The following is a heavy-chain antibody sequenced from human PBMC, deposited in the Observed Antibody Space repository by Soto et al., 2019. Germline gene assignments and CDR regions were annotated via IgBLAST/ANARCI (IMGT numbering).Heavy chain of an antibody. CDR1: GFTFSSYA. Sequence: GGSLRLSCAASGFTFSSYAMHWVRQAPGKGLEWVAVISYDGSNKYYADSVKGRFTISRDNSKNTLYLQMNSLRAEDTAVYYCARDRSPGYYDSSGYYRLDAFDIWGQGTMVTVSS. V-gene: IGHV3-30-3*01. J-gene: IGHJ3*02. D-gene: IGHD3-22*01. CDR2: ISYDGSNK. CDR3: ARDRSPGYYDSSGYYRLDAFDI.